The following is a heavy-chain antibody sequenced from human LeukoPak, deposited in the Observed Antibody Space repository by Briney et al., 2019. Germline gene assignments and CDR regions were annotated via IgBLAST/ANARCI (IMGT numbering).Heavy chain of an antibody. D-gene: IGHD2-2*01. Sequence: GGSLRLSCAASGFTFSNYAMSWVRQAPGMGLEWVSIISTSGGGTYYADSVKGRFTISRDNSKNTLYPQMSSLRAEDTAVYYCASRRDGESGPVNYWGQGALVTVSS. V-gene: IGHV3-23*01. CDR3: ASRRDGESGPVNY. CDR2: ISTSGGGT. J-gene: IGHJ4*02. CDR1: GFTFSNYA.